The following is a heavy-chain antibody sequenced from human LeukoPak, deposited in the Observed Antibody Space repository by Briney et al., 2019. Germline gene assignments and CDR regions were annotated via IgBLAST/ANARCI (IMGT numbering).Heavy chain of an antibody. D-gene: IGHD2-21*02. CDR2: IYHSGST. CDR3: ARHLTPWGGGDLYYYGMDV. CDR1: GGSISSGGYS. V-gene: IGHV4-30-2*01. J-gene: IGHJ6*02. Sequence: SQTLSLTCAVSGGSISSGGYSWSWIRQPPGKGLEWIGYIYHSGSTYYNPSLKSRVTISVDTSKNQFSLKLSSVTAADTAVYYCARHLTPWGGGDLYYYGMDVWGQGTTVTVSS.